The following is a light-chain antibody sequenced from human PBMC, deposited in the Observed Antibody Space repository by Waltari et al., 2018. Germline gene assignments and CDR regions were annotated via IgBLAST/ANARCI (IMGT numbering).Light chain of an antibody. V-gene: IGKV1-39*01. CDR1: QNIDNF. CDR2: AAS. J-gene: IGKJ2*01. Sequence: DIQMTQSPSSVSASLGDRVTIACRASQNIDNFLNWYQHKPGEAPQVLVFAASTLQDGVPSRFSASASGTHFTLTIGSLQPEDFATYYCQQSHSPPFTFGQGT. CDR3: QQSHSPPFT.